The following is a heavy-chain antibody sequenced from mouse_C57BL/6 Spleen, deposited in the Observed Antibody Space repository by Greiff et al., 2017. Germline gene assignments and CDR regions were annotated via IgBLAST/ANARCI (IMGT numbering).Heavy chain of an antibody. CDR1: GYSFTDYN. CDR3: AISWDVYLYLDVEG. CDR2: INPNYGNT. J-gene: IGHJ1*03. D-gene: IGHD2-3*01. Sequence: LQESGPELVKPGASVKISCKASGYSFTDYNMNWVKQSNGKSLAWIGVINPNYGNTSYNQKFKGQATLTVEQSSNTAYMHLNSLTSEASAVYYCAISWDVYLYLDVEGWGTGTTVTVSS. V-gene: IGHV1-39*01.